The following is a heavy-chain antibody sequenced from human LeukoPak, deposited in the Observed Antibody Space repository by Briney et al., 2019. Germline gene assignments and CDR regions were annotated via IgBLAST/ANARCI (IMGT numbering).Heavy chain of an antibody. J-gene: IGHJ4*02. D-gene: IGHD3-10*01. CDR2: ISYDGSNK. V-gene: IGHV3-30*04. CDR1: GFTFSSYA. Sequence: GGSLRLSCAASGFTFSSYAMHWVRQAPGKGLEWVAVISYDGSNKYHADSVKGRFTISRDNSKNTLYLQMNSLRAEDTAVYYCARDRYYYGSGSEGTDYWGQGTLVTVSS. CDR3: ARDRYYYGSGSEGTDY.